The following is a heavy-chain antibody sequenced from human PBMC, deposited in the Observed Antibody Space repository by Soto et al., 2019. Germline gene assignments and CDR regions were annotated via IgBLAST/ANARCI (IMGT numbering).Heavy chain of an antibody. CDR3: ARLGGYYQALDS. J-gene: IGHJ4*02. D-gene: IGHD3-22*01. Sequence: PSETLSLTCTVAGGSISTVNCCWSWVRQPPDKGLEWIGHIYNAGSTYNNPSLKSRVTISVDTSKNQFSLKLDSVTAADTAVYYCARLGGYYQALDSWGQGTLVTVSS. CDR1: GGSISTVNCC. CDR2: IYNAGST. V-gene: IGHV4-30-4*01.